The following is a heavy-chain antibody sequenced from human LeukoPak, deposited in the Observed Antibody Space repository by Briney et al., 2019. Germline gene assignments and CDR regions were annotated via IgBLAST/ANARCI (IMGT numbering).Heavy chain of an antibody. Sequence: ASVKVSCKASGGTFSSYAISWVRQAPGQGLEWMGRIIPIFGTANYAQKFQGRVTITTDESTSTAYMELSSLRSEGTAVYYCASSGLNVVVVAAIDTFDYWGQGTLVTVSS. J-gene: IGHJ4*02. D-gene: IGHD2-15*01. CDR3: ASSGLNVVVVAAIDTFDY. CDR2: IIPIFGTA. V-gene: IGHV1-69*05. CDR1: GGTFSSYA.